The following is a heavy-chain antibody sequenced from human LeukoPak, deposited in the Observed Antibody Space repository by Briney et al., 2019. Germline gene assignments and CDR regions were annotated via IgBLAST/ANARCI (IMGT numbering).Heavy chain of an antibody. J-gene: IGHJ4*02. CDR1: GGSFSGYY. V-gene: IGHV4-34*01. CDR3: ARSRYNWNFRYFDY. CDR2: INHSGST. D-gene: IGHD1-7*01. Sequence: KTSETLSLTCAVYGGSFSGYYWSWIRQPPGKGLEWIGEINHSGSTNYNPSLKSRVTISVDTSKNQFSLKLSSVTAADTAVYYCARSRYNWNFRYFDYWGQGTLVTVSS.